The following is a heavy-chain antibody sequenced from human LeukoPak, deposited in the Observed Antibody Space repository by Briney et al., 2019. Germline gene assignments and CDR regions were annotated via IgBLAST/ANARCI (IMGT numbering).Heavy chain of an antibody. V-gene: IGHV4-59*08. CDR2: ISYSGST. J-gene: IGHJ1*01. Sequence: SETLSLTCTVSGGSISGYYWSWIRQPPGKGLEWIAYISYSGSTNYNPSLKSRVTISVDTSKNQFSLRLSSVTAADTAVYYCATIAASDAEYFQHWGQGTLVTVSS. D-gene: IGHD6-6*01. CDR1: GGSISGYY. CDR3: ATIAASDAEYFQH.